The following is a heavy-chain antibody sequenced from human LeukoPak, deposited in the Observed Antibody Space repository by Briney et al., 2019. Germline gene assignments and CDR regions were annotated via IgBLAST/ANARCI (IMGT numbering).Heavy chain of an antibody. Sequence: GGSWGLSFQALGFPFGSYAMHWVRKATGKVLEGASAIGTAGDTYYPGSVKGRFTISRENAKNSLYLQMNSLRAEDTAVYYCARDLRVVGEYYGMDVWGQGTTVTVSS. D-gene: IGHD2-15*01. J-gene: IGHJ6*02. CDR1: GFPFGSYA. CDR3: ARDLRVVGEYYGMDV. CDR2: IGTAGDT. V-gene: IGHV3-13*01.